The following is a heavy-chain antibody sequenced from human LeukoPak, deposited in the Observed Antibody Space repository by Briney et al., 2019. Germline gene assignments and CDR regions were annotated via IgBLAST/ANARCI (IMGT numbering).Heavy chain of an antibody. V-gene: IGHV1-18*01. Sequence: ASVKVSCKASGYRFTSYGITWVRQAPGQGLEWMGWISAYNGNTNYAQKLQGRVTLTTDTSTSTAYMELRSLRSDDTAVYYCASEGYCSGGTCYSTMNWFDPWGQGTLVTVSS. D-gene: IGHD2-15*01. J-gene: IGHJ5*02. CDR1: GYRFTSYG. CDR2: ISAYNGNT. CDR3: ASEGYCSGGTCYSTMNWFDP.